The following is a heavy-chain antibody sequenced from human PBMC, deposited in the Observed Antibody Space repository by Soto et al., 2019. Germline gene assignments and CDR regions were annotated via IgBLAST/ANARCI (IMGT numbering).Heavy chain of an antibody. V-gene: IGHV3-21*01. Sequence: EVQLVESGGGLVKPGGSLRLSCAASGFTFSSYSMNWVRQAPGKGLEWVSSISSSSSYIYYADSVKGRFTISRDNAKHSLYLQMNSLRAEDTAVYYCAXXXXXXSGYYSPEYYYYGXDVWGQG. J-gene: IGHJ6*02. CDR3: AXXXXXXSGYYSPEYYYYGXDV. CDR1: GFTFSSYS. CDR2: ISSSSSYI. D-gene: IGHD3-3*01.